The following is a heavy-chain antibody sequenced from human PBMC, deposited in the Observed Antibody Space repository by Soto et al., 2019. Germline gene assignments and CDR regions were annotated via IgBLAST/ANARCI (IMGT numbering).Heavy chain of an antibody. D-gene: IGHD3-22*01. Sequence: ASVKVSCKVSGYTLTELSMHWVRQAPGKGLEWMGGFDPEDGETIYAQKFQGRVTMTEDTSTDTAYMELSSLRSEDTAVYYCATGAYDSSGYYFPAYYFDYWGQGTLVTAPQ. CDR1: GYTLTELS. V-gene: IGHV1-24*01. CDR3: ATGAYDSSGYYFPAYYFDY. CDR2: FDPEDGET. J-gene: IGHJ4*02.